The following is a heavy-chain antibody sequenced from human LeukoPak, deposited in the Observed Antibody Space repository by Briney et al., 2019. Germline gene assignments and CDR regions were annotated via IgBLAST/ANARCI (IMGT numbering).Heavy chain of an antibody. CDR1: GFTFSSYG. D-gene: IGHD6-19*01. CDR2: ISYDGNNK. CDR3: AKYHRQWLPKGGFDY. J-gene: IGHJ4*02. Sequence: GRSLRLSCASSGFTFSSYGMHWVRQAPGKGLEWVAVISYDGNNKYYADSVKGRFTISRDNSKNTLYLQMDNLRAEDTAVYYCAKYHRQWLPKGGFDYWGQGTLVTVSS. V-gene: IGHV3-30*18.